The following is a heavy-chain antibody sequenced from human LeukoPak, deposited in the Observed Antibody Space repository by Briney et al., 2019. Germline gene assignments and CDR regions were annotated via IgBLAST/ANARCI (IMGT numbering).Heavy chain of an antibody. CDR1: GFTFSSFV. D-gene: IGHD2-2*01. V-gene: IGHV3-33*01. J-gene: IGHJ3*02. CDR2: IWSDESEK. Sequence: GGSLRLSCAASGFTFSSFVMHWVRQAPGKGLEWVAVIWSDESEKDFADSVKGRFTISRDNSENTLHLQMNSLRVEDTAVYYCAREGCSSASCPRGDAFDIWGQGTLVTVSS. CDR3: AREGCSSASCPRGDAFDI.